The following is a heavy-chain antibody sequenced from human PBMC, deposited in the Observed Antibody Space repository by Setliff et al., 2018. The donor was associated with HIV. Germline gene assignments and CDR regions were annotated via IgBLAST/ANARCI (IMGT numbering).Heavy chain of an antibody. CDR3: AREGTVPIDY. J-gene: IGHJ4*02. CDR2: ISYDGSRT. V-gene: IGHV3-30*17. D-gene: IGHD1-1*01. CDR1: GFTFTNFA. Sequence: PGGSLRLSCVASGFTFTNFAMHWVRQAPGKGLEWVSVISYDGSRTSYADSVKGRFNISRDNSKKTVHLQVNSLRPEDTAVYYCAREGTVPIDYWGQGTLVTVS.